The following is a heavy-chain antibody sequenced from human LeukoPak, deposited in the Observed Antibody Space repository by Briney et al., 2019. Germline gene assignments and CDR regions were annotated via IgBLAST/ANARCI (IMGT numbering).Heavy chain of an antibody. Sequence: SETLSLTCTVSGGSISSYYWSWIRQPPGKGLEWIGYIYYSGSTNYNPSLKSRVTISVDTSKNQFSLKLSSVTAADTAVYYCARRYCSGGSCQDALDIWGQGTMVTVSS. CDR2: IYYSGST. V-gene: IGHV4-59*12. CDR3: ARRYCSGGSCQDALDI. J-gene: IGHJ3*02. D-gene: IGHD2-15*01. CDR1: GGSISSYY.